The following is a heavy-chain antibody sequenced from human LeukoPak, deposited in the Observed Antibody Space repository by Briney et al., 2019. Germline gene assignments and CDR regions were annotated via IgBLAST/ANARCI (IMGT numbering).Heavy chain of an antibody. V-gene: IGHV4-31*03. D-gene: IGHD6-6*01. CDR1: GGSISSDAYF. Sequence: TLSLTCTVSGGSISSDAYFWSWIRQHPGKGLEWIGYIYYSGSTYYNPSLKSRVTISVDTSKNQFSLELSSVTAADTAVYYCARTSIATRHFDYWGQGTLVTVSS. CDR3: ARTSIATRHFDY. CDR2: IYYSGST. J-gene: IGHJ4*02.